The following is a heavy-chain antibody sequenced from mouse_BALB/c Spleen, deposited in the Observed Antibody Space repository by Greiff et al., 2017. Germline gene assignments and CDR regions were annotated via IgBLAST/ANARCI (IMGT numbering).Heavy chain of an antibody. CDR3: ARRDGSSYWYFDV. J-gene: IGHJ1*01. CDR1: GFTFSSFG. CDR2: ISSGSSTI. V-gene: IGHV5-17*02. Sequence: DVKLVESGGGLVQPGGSRKLSCAASGFTFSSFGMHWVRQAPEKGLEWVAYISSGSSTIYYADTVKGRFTISRDNPKNTLFLQMTSLRSEDTAMYYCARRDGSSYWYFDVWGAGTTVTVSS. D-gene: IGHD1-1*01.